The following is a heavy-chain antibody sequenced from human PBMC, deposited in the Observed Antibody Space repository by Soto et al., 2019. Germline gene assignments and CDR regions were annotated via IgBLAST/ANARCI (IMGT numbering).Heavy chain of an antibody. J-gene: IGHJ5*02. Sequence: GGSLRLSCAASGFTFSSYGMHWVRQAPGKGLEWVAVISYDGSNKYYADSVKGRFTISRDNSKNTLYLQMNSLRAEDTAVYYCAKALYHGDYNWFEPWGQGTLVTLSS. D-gene: IGHD3-10*01. CDR3: AKALYHGDYNWFEP. CDR1: GFTFSSYG. CDR2: ISYDGSNK. V-gene: IGHV3-30*18.